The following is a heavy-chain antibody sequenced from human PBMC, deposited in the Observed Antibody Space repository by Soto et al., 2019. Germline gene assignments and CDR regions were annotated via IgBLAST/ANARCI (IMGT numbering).Heavy chain of an antibody. J-gene: IGHJ6*04. CDR2: FHYSEST. Sequence: SETLSLTCTVSGGSISSGPYSWGWIRQPPGEGLEWIGTFHYSESTYYNPSLEGRVTISVDTSKNQFSLKVNSVTVADTAIYYCARLGGYFCGTRCYGFYVMDVWGIGTTVTVSS. CDR3: ARLGGYFCGTRCYGFYVMDV. CDR1: GGSISSGPYS. D-gene: IGHD2-2*01. V-gene: IGHV4-39*01.